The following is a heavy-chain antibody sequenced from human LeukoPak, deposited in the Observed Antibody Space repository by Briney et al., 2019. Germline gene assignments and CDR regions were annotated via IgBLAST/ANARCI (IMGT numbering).Heavy chain of an antibody. J-gene: IGHJ5*02. D-gene: IGHD3-22*01. CDR3: ARGVTMMGRLRFDP. CDR1: GGSFSAYY. Sequence: SETLSLTCAVYGGSFSAYYWSWIRQPPGKGLEWIGEINHSGSTNYNPSLKSRVTISVDTSKNHFSLKLSSVTAADTVVYYCARGVTMMGRLRFDPWGQGTLVTVSS. V-gene: IGHV4-34*01. CDR2: INHSGST.